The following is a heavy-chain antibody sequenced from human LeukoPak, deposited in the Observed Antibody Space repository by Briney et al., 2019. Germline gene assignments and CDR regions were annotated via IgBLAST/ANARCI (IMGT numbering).Heavy chain of an antibody. J-gene: IGHJ4*02. CDR2: IYYTGST. CDR3: ARGSKAAPGTFDY. Sequence: LETLSLTCTVSGGSISSYYWSWIRQPPGKGLEWIGYIYYTGSTDYNPSLKSRVAISVDTSKNQFSLKLSSVTAADTAVYYCARGSKAAPGTFDYWGQGTLVTVSS. D-gene: IGHD6-13*01. CDR1: GGSISSYY. V-gene: IGHV4-59*01.